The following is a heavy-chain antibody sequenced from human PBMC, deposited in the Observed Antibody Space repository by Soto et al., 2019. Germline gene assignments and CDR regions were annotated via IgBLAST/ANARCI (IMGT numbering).Heavy chain of an antibody. CDR3: AKMEGMDPWAYSFDY. CDR2: IYGGGNGP. V-gene: IGHV3-23*01. Sequence: EVQVLESGGGLVQPGGSLRLCCAATGFTFSDFAMSWVRQAPGKGLEWVSRIYGGGNGPHYADSVKGRVTISRDNSMNTLYLQMNSLRAEDTAVYYCAKMEGMDPWAYSFDYWGQGTLVTVSS. J-gene: IGHJ4*02. CDR1: GFTFSDFA. D-gene: IGHD2-2*03.